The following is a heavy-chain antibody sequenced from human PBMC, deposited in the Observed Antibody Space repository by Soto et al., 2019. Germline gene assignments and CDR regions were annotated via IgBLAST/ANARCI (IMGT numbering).Heavy chain of an antibody. CDR1: GFTFSSYG. V-gene: IGHV3-33*01. Sequence: QVQLVESGGGVVQPGRSLRLSCAASGFTFSSYGMHWVRQAPGKGLEWVAVIWYDGSNKYYADSVKGRFTISRDNSKNTLYLQMNSLRAEDTAVYYSAREPGDIAVAGTIDYWGQGTLVTVSS. D-gene: IGHD6-19*01. CDR2: IWYDGSNK. J-gene: IGHJ4*02. CDR3: AREPGDIAVAGTIDY.